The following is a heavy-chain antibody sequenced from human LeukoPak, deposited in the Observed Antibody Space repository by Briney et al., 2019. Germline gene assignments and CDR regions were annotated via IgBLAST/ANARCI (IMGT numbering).Heavy chain of an antibody. J-gene: IGHJ4*02. CDR3: AREYYDLLTGLSGHFDY. CDR2: INPNSGGT. V-gene: IGHV1-2*02. Sequence: GASVKVSCKASGYTFTGYYMHWVRQAPGQGLEGMGWINPNSGGTNYAQKFQGRVTMTRDTSLSTAYMELSRLRSDDTAVYYCAREYYDLLTGLSGHFDYWGQGTLVTVSS. D-gene: IGHD3-9*01. CDR1: GYTFTGYY.